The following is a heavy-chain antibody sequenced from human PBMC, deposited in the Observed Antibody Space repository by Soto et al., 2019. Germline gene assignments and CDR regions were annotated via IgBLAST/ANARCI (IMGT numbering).Heavy chain of an antibody. V-gene: IGHV1-18*04. CDR1: GYTFTSYG. CDR2: ISAYNGNT. D-gene: IGHD6-6*01. Sequence: ASVKVSCKASGYTFTSYGMSWVRQAPGQGLEGMGWISAYNGNTNYAQKLQGRVTMPTDIYTSTAYMELRSLRSDDTAVYYCAREYSSSSPCFDYWGQGTTDTVSS. CDR3: AREYSSSSPCFDY. J-gene: IGHJ4*02.